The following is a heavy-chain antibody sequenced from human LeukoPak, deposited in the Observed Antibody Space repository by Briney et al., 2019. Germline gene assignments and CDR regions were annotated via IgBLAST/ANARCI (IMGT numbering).Heavy chain of an antibody. Sequence: GGSLRLSCAASRFTVSSNYMGWVRQAPGKGLEWVSVLYSGGNTYYADSVKGRFTISRDNSKNTLYLQMNSLGAEDTAVYYCATSPATGNIYFDLWGRGTLVTVSS. CDR1: RFTVSSNY. J-gene: IGHJ2*01. V-gene: IGHV3-66*01. CDR2: LYSGGNT. D-gene: IGHD6-13*01. CDR3: ATSPATGNIYFDL.